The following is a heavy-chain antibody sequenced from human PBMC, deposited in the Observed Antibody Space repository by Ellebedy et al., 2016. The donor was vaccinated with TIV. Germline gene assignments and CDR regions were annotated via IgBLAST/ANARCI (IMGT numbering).Heavy chain of an antibody. J-gene: IGHJ4*02. Sequence: MPSETLSLTCTVSGGSISSSSYYWGWIRQPPGKGLEWIGSIYYSGSTYYNPSLKSRATISVDTSKNQFSLKLSSVTAADTAVYYCARGGYYDSSAPNDYWGQGTLVTVSS. CDR3: ARGGYYDSSAPNDY. V-gene: IGHV4-39*07. CDR1: GGSISSSSYY. D-gene: IGHD3-22*01. CDR2: IYYSGST.